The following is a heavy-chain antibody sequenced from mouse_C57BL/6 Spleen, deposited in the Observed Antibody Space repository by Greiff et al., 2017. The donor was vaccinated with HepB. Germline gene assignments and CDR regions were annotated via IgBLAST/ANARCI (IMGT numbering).Heavy chain of an antibody. Sequence: EVKLVESGPGLVKPSQSLSLTCSVTGYSITSGYYWNWIRQFPGNKLEWMGYISYDGSNNYNPSLKNRISITRDTSKNQFFLKLNSVTTEDTATYYCARARLDAMDYWGQGTSVTVSS. J-gene: IGHJ4*01. CDR2: ISYDGSN. CDR1: GYSITSGYY. V-gene: IGHV3-6*01. CDR3: ARARLDAMDY. D-gene: IGHD2-4*01.